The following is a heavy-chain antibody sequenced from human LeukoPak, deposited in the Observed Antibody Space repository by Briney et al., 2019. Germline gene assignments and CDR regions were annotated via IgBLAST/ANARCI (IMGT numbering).Heavy chain of an antibody. CDR1: GFTFSGSA. Sequence: GGSLRLSCAASGFTFSGSAMHWVRQASGKGLEWVGRIRSKANSYATAYAASVKGRFTISRDDSKNTAYLQMNSLRAEDTAVYYCARDPYYDRPPGLDWGQGTLVTVSS. J-gene: IGHJ4*02. CDR2: IRSKANSYAT. D-gene: IGHD3-22*01. V-gene: IGHV3-73*01. CDR3: ARDPYYDRPPGLD.